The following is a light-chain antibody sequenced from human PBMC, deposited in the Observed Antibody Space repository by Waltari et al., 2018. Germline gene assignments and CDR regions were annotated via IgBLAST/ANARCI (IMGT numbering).Light chain of an antibody. Sequence: EIMLTQSPGTLSLSPGERDTLSCRASQNINKDLAWYQHKPGQAPRLLIYDASSRATGIPDRFSGSGSGTDFSLTISRLEPEDFAVYYCQKYGSLPATFGQGTKVEIK. CDR3: QKYGSLPAT. J-gene: IGKJ1*01. V-gene: IGKV3-20*01. CDR1: QNINKD. CDR2: DAS.